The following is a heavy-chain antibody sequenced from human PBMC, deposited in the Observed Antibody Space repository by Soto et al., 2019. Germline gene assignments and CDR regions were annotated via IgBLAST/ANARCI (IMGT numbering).Heavy chain of an antibody. CDR1: GGSISSYY. D-gene: IGHD1-1*01. V-gene: IGHV4-59*01. J-gene: IGHJ5*02. Sequence: TCTVSGGSISSYYWSWIRQPPGKGLEWIGYIYYSGSTNYNPSLKSRVTISVDTSKNQFSLKLSSVTAADTAVYYCARDLTPRERGWFDPWGQGTLVTVSS. CDR2: IYYSGST. CDR3: ARDLTPRERGWFDP.